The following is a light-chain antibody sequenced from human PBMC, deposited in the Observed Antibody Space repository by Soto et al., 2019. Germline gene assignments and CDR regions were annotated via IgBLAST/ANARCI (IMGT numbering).Light chain of an antibody. CDR1: DNIAPW. J-gene: IGKJ1*01. CDR2: KAA. Sequence: DIQMTQSPSTLSASVGDRVAITCRASDNIAPWVAWYQQKPGKAPKLLIYKAANLADEVPSRFAGSGSGTDFTLTITRLQPDDFATYYCQHYNSFSSTFGQGTKVDIK. CDR3: QHYNSFSST. V-gene: IGKV1-5*03.